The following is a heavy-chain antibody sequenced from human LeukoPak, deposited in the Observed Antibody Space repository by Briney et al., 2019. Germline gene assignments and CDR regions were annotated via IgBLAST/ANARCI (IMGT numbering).Heavy chain of an antibody. D-gene: IGHD3-16*01. J-gene: IGHJ4*02. CDR3: ARDKMGGFDY. CDR2: IDHSGGS. CDR1: GYSISSGYY. Sequence: SETLSLTCTVSGYSISSGYYWGWIRQPPGKGLEWIGSIDHSGGSYYNPSLKSRVTMSVDTSKNQFSLKLSSVTAADTAIYYCARDKMGGFDYWGQGTLVTVSS. V-gene: IGHV4-38-2*02.